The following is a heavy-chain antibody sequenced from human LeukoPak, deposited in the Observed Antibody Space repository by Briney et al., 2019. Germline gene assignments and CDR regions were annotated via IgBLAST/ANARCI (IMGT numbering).Heavy chain of an antibody. CDR2: IYYSGST. CDR3: ATYDYVGFDP. V-gene: IGHV4-59*01. Sequence: PSETLSLTCTVSGGSISSYYWSWIRQPPGKGLEWLGYIYYSGSTNYNPSLKSRVTISVDTSKNQFSLKLSSVTAADTAVYYCATYDYVGFDPWGQGTLVTVSS. CDR1: GGSISSYY. D-gene: IGHD3-16*01. J-gene: IGHJ5*02.